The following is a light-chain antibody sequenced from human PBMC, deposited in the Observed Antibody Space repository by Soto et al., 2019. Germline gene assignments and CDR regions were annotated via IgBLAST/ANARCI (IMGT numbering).Light chain of an antibody. CDR3: QQGHNWPLT. CDR2: SAS. CDR1: QSISTE. Sequence: EIAMTQSPATLSVSPGERATLSCRASQSISTEFAWYQQKPGQPPRLLIYSASTRATGVPARFTGSGSGSEFTLTISGLQSEDFAVYYCQQGHNWPLTFGQGTRLEI. J-gene: IGKJ2*01. V-gene: IGKV3-15*01.